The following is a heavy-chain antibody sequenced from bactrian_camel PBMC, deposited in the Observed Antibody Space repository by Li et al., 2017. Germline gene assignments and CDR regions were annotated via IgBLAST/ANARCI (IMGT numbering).Heavy chain of an antibody. Sequence: VQLVESGGGLVQPGGSLRLSCAASGFSFSSNYMYWVRQAPGKGLEWVSAITTNSGSTYYVDSMQGRFTISRDNAKNAVYLQMDNLQPEDTAMYYCAAGLTDYCYYIDYGTGRFGVWGQGTQVTVS. V-gene: IGHV3S40*01. CDR2: ITTNSGST. D-gene: IGHD4*01. CDR1: GFSFSSNY. J-gene: IGHJ6*01. CDR3: AAGLTDYCYYIDYGTGRFGV.